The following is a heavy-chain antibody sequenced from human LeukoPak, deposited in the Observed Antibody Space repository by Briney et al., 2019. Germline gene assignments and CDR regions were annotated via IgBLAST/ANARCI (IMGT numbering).Heavy chain of an antibody. CDR2: IYYSGST. CDR1: GGSISSSRYY. J-gene: IGHJ2*01. V-gene: IGHV4-39*01. CDR3: ARHIGGDFDL. D-gene: IGHD2-15*01. Sequence: SETLSLTCTVSGGSISSSRYYWGWIRQPPGKGLEWIGSIYYSGSTYYNPSLKSRVTISVDTSKNQFSLKLSSVTAADTAVYYCARHIGGDFDLWGRGTLVTVSS.